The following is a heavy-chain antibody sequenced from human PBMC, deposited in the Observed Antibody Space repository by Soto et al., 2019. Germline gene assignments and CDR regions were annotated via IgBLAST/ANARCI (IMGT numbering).Heavy chain of an antibody. J-gene: IGHJ5*02. D-gene: IGHD2-15*01. V-gene: IGHV3-11*01. Sequence: GSLRLSCAASGFTFNDYYMSWIRQAPGKGLECVSHISSSGSTIYYADSVKGRFTFSRDNAKNSLYLQMNSLRAEDTAVYYCARHQGGSSRWFDPWGRGTLVTVSS. CDR2: ISSSGSTI. CDR1: GFTFNDYY. CDR3: ARHQGGSSRWFDP.